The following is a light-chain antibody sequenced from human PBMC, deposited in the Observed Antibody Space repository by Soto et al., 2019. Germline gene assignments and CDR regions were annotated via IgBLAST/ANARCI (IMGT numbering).Light chain of an antibody. CDR3: QQFDSLPLT. J-gene: IGKJ4*01. CDR1: QDISTH. Sequence: DIQMTQSPSSLSASVGDRVTITCQASQDISTHLTWFQQKPGKAPKLLIYDVSILETGVPSRFSGSGSGTHFTFSINSLQPEDIATYYCQQFDSLPLTFGGGTRVEIK. CDR2: DVS. V-gene: IGKV1-33*01.